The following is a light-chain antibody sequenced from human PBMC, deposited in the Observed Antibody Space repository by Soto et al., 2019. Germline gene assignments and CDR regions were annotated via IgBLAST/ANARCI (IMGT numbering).Light chain of an antibody. CDR2: AAS. CDR1: RVIGDR. CDR3: LQVSSFPRT. J-gene: IGKJ1*01. V-gene: IGKV1-12*01. Sequence: DIQMTQSPSSLSAVVGDRVTITFRASRVIGDRLAWFQQKPGKAPQFLIQAASNLQSGVPSRFSGSGSGTEFILSINSLQPEDIATYYCLQVSSFPRTFGQGTKVDIK.